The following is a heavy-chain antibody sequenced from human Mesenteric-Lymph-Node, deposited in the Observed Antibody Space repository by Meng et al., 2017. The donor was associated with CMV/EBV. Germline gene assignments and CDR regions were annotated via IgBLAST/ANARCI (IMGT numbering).Heavy chain of an antibody. CDR1: GLTFKDHA. Sequence: GGSLRLSCSASGLTFKDHAMNWVRQAPGKGLEWVGFISSKAYGATTEFAASVNGRFTISRDDSKSIAYLQMNSLKTEDTAVYYCTRAGGDGYNAFDYWGQGTLVTVSS. CDR2: ISSKAYGATT. CDR3: TRAGGDGYNAFDY. J-gene: IGHJ4*02. D-gene: IGHD5-24*01. V-gene: IGHV3-49*04.